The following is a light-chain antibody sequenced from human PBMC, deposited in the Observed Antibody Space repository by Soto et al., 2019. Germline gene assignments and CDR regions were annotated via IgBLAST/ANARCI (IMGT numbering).Light chain of an antibody. J-gene: IGKJ4*01. CDR3: QQLNSYPFT. CDR2: AAS. Sequence: DIQLTQSPSFLSASVGDSVTITCRASQGSSSYLAWYQQKPGQAPKLLIYAASTLQSGVPSRFSGRGSGTEFTLTISSMQPEDCATYYCQQLNSYPFTFGGGTKVEIK. V-gene: IGKV1-9*01. CDR1: QGSSSY.